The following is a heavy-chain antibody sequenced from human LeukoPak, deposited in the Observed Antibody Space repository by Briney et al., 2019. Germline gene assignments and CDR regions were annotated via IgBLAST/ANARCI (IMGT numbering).Heavy chain of an antibody. J-gene: IGHJ3*02. CDR3: ARDGGPLYHTGTGYYRAFDI. CDR1: GDSMTDYF. Sequence: ASETLSLTCTVSGDSMTDYFWSWIRQPPGKGLEYIGDVFYTGSTKCNPSLKSRVSISVDTSKKQFSLNLRSVTAADTAVYYCARDGGPLYHTGTGYYRAFDIWGPGTMVAVSP. D-gene: IGHD3-9*01. V-gene: IGHV4-59*01. CDR2: VFYTGST.